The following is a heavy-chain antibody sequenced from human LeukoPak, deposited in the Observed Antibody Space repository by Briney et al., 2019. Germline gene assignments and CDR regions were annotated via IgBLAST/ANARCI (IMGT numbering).Heavy chain of an antibody. D-gene: IGHD2-21*02. J-gene: IGHJ3*02. CDR3: ARGPIWTPLGVVTAILAFDI. Sequence: SETLSLTCAVYGGCFSGYYWSWIRQPPGKGLEWIGEINHSGSTNYNPSLKSRVTISVYTSKNQFSLKLSSVTAADTAVYYCARGPIWTPLGVVTAILAFDIWGQGTMVTVSS. CDR2: INHSGST. CDR1: GGCFSGYY. V-gene: IGHV4-34*01.